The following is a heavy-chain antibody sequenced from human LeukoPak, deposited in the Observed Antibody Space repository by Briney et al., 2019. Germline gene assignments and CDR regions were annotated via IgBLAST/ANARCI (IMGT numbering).Heavy chain of an antibody. D-gene: IGHD3-22*01. CDR2: IWYDGSNK. J-gene: IGHJ4*02. CDR1: GFTFSSYS. CDR3: ARDEGDYYDSSGYFDY. V-gene: IGHV3-33*01. Sequence: GGSLRLSCAASGFTFSSYSMHWVRQAPGKGLEWVAVIWYDGSNKYYADSVKGRFTISRDNSKNTLYLQMNSLRAEDTAVYYCARDEGDYYDSSGYFDYWGQGTLVTVSS.